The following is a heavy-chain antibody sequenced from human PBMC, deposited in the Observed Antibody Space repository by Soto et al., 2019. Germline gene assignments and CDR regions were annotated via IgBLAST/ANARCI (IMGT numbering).Heavy chain of an antibody. V-gene: IGHV1-69*13. Sequence: SVKGSCRASGGTFSSYAISWGRQAPGQGREWMGGIIPIFGTGNYAQKFQGRATITADESTSTAYMELSSLRSEDTAVYYCERGGKRYSSSWYPLYYFDYWGQGTLVTVSS. CDR3: ERGGKRYSSSWYPLYYFDY. D-gene: IGHD6-13*01. CDR2: IIPIFGTG. J-gene: IGHJ4*02. CDR1: GGTFSSYA.